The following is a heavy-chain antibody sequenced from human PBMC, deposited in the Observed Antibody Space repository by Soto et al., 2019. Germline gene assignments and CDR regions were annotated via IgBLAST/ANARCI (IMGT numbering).Heavy chain of an antibody. CDR3: ARDFCSGGSCYVFSYYGMDV. D-gene: IGHD2-15*01. V-gene: IGHV1-18*01. CDR1: GYTFTSYG. Sequence: ASVKVSCTASGYTFTSYGISWVRQAPGQGLEWMGWISAYNGNTNYAQKLQGRVTMTTDTSTSTAYMELRSLRSDDTAVYYCARDFCSGGSCYVFSYYGMDVWGQGTTVTVSS. J-gene: IGHJ6*02. CDR2: ISAYNGNT.